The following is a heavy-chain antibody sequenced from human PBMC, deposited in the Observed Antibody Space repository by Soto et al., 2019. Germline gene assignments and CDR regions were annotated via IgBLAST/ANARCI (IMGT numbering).Heavy chain of an antibody. CDR1: GGSVSSGNSY. V-gene: IGHV4-61*01. CDR2: IYYSGSA. D-gene: IGHD6-13*01. J-gene: IGHJ5*02. CDR3: ARRGGAAAGSYNWFDP. Sequence: QVQLQESGPGLVKPSETLHLTCDVSGGSVSSGNSYWTWIRQPPGKGLEWIGYIYYSGSATYNPSLKSRVTLSVATSKNQCSLKMTSMTAADTAVYYCARRGGAAAGSYNWFDPWGQGSLVTVSS.